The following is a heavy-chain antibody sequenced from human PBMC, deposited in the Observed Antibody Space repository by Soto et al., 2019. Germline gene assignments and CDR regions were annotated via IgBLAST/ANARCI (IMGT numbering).Heavy chain of an antibody. J-gene: IGHJ5*02. CDR2: ISSSSSYI. D-gene: IGHD3-10*01. CDR1: GFPSSSNS. CDR3: ARDTYYYGSGSYGP. Sequence: EVQLVESGGGLVKPGGSLGLPCAASGFPSSSNSRNWFRQAPGKGLEWVSSISSSSSYIYYADSVKGRFTISRDNAKNSLYLQMNSLRAEDTAVYYCARDTYYYGSGSYGPWGQGTLVTVSS. V-gene: IGHV3-21*01.